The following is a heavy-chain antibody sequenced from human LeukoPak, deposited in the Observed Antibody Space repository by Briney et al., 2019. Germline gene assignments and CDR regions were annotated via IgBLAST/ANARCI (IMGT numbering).Heavy chain of an antibody. Sequence: SETLSLTCPVSGGSISSSSYYWGWIRQRPGKGLEWIGSIYYSGSTYYNPSLKSRVTISVDTSKNQFSLKLSSVTAADTAVYYCARLEMATITYWGQGTLVTVSS. D-gene: IGHD5-24*01. CDR2: IYYSGST. J-gene: IGHJ4*02. V-gene: IGHV4-39*01. CDR3: ARLEMATITY. CDR1: GGSISSSSYY.